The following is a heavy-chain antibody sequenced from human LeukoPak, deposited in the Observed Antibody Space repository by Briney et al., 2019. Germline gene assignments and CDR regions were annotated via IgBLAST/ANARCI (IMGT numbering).Heavy chain of an antibody. CDR2: IYYSGST. V-gene: IGHV4-59*01. J-gene: IGHJ5*02. CDR3: ARGWDTAMALNWFDP. CDR1: GGSISSCY. Sequence: PSETLSLTCTVSGGSISSCYWSWIRQPPGKGLEWIGYIYYSGSTNYNPSLKSRVTISVDTSKNQFSLKLSSVTAADTAVYYCARGWDTAMALNWFDPWGQGTLVTVSS. D-gene: IGHD5-18*01.